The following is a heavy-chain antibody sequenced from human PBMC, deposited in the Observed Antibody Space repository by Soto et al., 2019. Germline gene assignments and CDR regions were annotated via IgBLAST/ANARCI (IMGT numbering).Heavy chain of an antibody. CDR3: ARDPPVGETGGVIVSGFDF. J-gene: IGHJ4*02. D-gene: IGHD3-16*02. Sequence: QVQLQESGPGLVKPSETLSLSCTVSGVSVTSDIFYWNWIRQPPGKGLEWIGYVYYNGSTNYNPSLKSRVTISQDTSKNHFSLKLRSVTAADSAVYYCARDPPVGETGGVIVSGFDFWGQGTLVAVSS. CDR1: GVSVTSDIFY. V-gene: IGHV4-61*03. CDR2: VYYNGST.